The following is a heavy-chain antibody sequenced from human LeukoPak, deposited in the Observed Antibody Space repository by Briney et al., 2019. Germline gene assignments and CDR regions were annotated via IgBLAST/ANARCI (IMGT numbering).Heavy chain of an antibody. CDR1: GFTLSNYW. J-gene: IGHJ4*02. Sequence: GGSLRLSCAASGFTLSNYWMSWVRQAPGKGLVWVSRINPDGSYTAYADSVKGRFTISRDNAKNTLYLQMNSLRAEDTAVYYCARGARTAMVQSFDYWGQGTLVTVSS. CDR3: ARGARTAMVQSFDY. D-gene: IGHD5-18*01. V-gene: IGHV3-74*01. CDR2: INPDGSYT.